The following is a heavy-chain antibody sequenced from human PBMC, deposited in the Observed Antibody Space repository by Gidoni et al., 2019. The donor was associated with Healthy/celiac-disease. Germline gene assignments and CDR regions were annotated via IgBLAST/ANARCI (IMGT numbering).Heavy chain of an antibody. V-gene: IGHV3-9*01. Sequence: EVQLVESVGGLVQPGRSLRLSCAASGFPFDDYAMHWVRQAPGKGLEVVSGSSWNSGSIGYADSVKGRFTISRDNAKNYLYLQMNSLRAEDTALYYCAKGARGSGWKNFDYWGQGTLVTVSS. CDR2: SSWNSGSI. CDR1: GFPFDDYA. J-gene: IGHJ4*02. D-gene: IGHD6-19*01. CDR3: AKGARGSGWKNFDY.